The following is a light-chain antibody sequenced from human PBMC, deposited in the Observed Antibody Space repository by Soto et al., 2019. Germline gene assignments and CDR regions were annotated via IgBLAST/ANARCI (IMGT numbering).Light chain of an antibody. J-gene: IGKJ1*01. CDR3: QQYNNWPL. CDR2: GAS. Sequence: EIVMTQSPATLSVSPGERATLSCRASQSVSSNLAWYQQKPGQAPRLLIYGASTRATGIPARFSGSGSGTEFTLTISSLQSEAVAVYYWQQYNNWPLFGQGTKVEIK. V-gene: IGKV3-15*01. CDR1: QSVSSN.